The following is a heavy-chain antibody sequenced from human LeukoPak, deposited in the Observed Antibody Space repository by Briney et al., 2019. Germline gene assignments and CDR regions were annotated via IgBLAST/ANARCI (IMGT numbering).Heavy chain of an antibody. CDR3: ARDRLGGYSYVY. J-gene: IGHJ4*02. D-gene: IGHD5-12*01. CDR2: IYYSGST. CDR1: GGSVSSGSYY. Sequence: SETLSLTCTVSGGSVSSGSYYWSWIRQPPGKGLEWIGYIYYSGSTNYNPSLKSRVTISKDTSKNQFSLKLSSVTAADTAVYYCARDRLGGYSYVYWGQGTLVTVSS. V-gene: IGHV4-61*01.